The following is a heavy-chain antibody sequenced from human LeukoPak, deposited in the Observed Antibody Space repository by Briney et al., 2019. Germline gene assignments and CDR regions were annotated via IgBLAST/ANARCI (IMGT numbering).Heavy chain of an antibody. CDR1: GYTFTSYA. D-gene: IGHD2-21*02. V-gene: IGHV7-4-1*02. CDR3: ARGGYNSVVVTAMRDAFDI. J-gene: IGHJ3*02. CDR2: INTNTGNP. Sequence: ASVKVSCKASGYTFTSYAMNWVRQAPGQGLEWMGWINTNTGNPTYAQGFTGRFVFSLDTSVSTAYLRISSLKAEDTAVYYCARGGYNSVVVTAMRDAFDIWGQGTMVTVSS.